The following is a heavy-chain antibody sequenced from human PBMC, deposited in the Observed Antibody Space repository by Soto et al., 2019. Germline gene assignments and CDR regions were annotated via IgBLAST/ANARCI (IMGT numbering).Heavy chain of an antibody. CDR1: GYSFTSYW. Sequence: PGESLKISCTGVGYSFTSYWIGWGRQGPGKGLEWMWIIYPGDSDTRYSPSFQGQVTISADKSITTAYLQWSSLKASDTAMYYCARGYCTTTICDPWFDPWGQGTLVTVSS. V-gene: IGHV5-51*01. CDR2: IYPGDSDT. J-gene: IGHJ5*02. D-gene: IGHD2-2*01. CDR3: ARGYCTTTICDPWFDP.